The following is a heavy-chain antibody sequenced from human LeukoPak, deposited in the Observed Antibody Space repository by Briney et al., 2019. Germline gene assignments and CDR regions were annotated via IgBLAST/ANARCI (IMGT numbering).Heavy chain of an antibody. V-gene: IGHV3-23*01. CDR3: AKDARRTNGWYYFDY. D-gene: IGHD6-19*01. CDR1: GFALSSLA. J-gene: IGHJ4*02. CDR2: ICNSGSLT. Sequence: GGSLRLSCAASGFALSSLAMGWVREAPGEGLEWGSVICNSGSLTYYADSVKGRFTISRENSKKTLFLQLKSLRAEDTAVYYCAKDARRTNGWYYFDYWGQGALVTVSS.